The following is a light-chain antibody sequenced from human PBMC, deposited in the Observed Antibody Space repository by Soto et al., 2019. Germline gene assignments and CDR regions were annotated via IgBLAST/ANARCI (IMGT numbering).Light chain of an antibody. V-gene: IGKV1-5*01. CDR2: DAS. CDR3: QQYNSYSRT. J-gene: IGKJ1*01. CDR1: QSISSW. Sequence: IQITPSPSTPSPSVGDRVTLTFRASQSISSWLAWYQQKPGKAPKLLIYDASSLESGVPSRFSGSGSGTEFTLTISSLQPDDFATYYCQQYNSYSRTFGQGTKVDI.